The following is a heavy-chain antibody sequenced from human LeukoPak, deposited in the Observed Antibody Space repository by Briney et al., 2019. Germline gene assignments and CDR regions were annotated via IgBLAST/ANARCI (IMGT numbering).Heavy chain of an antibody. CDR2: IYTSGST. CDR3: ARDRFGDLNYFDY. D-gene: IGHD3-3*01. CDR1: GGSISSYF. Sequence: SETLSLTCTVSGGSISSYFWSWIRQPAGKGLEWIGRIYTSGSTNYNPSLKSRVTVSADKSTNQFSLKLSSVTAADTAVYYCARDRFGDLNYFDYWGQGTLVTVSS. V-gene: IGHV4-4*07. J-gene: IGHJ4*02.